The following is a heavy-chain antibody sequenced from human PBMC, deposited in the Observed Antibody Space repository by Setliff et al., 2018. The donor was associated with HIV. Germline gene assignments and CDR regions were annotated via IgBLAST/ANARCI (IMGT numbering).Heavy chain of an antibody. CDR1: GFTVSGYY. D-gene: IGHD3-10*01. J-gene: IGHJ4*02. V-gene: IGHV3-66*02. CDR3: ARVRLYNAALDY. Sequence: GESLKISCAASGFTVSGYYMAWVRQAPGKGLEWVSTIYSGGSTYHADSVKGRFTLSRDSSKNTLSPQMNSLRPEDTAVYYCARVRLYNAALDYWGQGTLVTVSS. CDR2: IYSGGST.